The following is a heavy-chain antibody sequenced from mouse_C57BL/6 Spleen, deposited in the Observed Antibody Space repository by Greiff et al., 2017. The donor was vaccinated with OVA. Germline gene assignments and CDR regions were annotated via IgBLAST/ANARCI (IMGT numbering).Heavy chain of an antibody. CDR1: GYTFTDYN. CDR3: ARSEGLRRYWYFDV. V-gene: IGHV1-18*01. J-gene: IGHJ1*03. Sequence: VQLQQSGPELVKPGASVKIPCKASGYTFTDYNMDWVKQSHGKSLEWIGDINPNNGGTIYNQKFKGKATLTVDKSSSTAYMELRSLTSEDTAVYYCARSEGLRRYWYFDVWGTGTTVTVSS. D-gene: IGHD2-4*01. CDR2: INPNNGGT.